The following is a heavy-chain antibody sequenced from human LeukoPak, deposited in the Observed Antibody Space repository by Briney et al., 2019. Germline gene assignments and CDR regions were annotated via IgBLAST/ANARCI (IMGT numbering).Heavy chain of an antibody. CDR2: ISSSRIYI. CDR3: ARDSPSGYSYGPSVDY. J-gene: IGHJ4*02. D-gene: IGHD5-18*01. Sequence: GGSLRLSCAASGFTFSTYDMNWVRQAPGKGLEWVSSISSSRIYIFYADSVKGRFTISRDNAKNSLYLQMNSLRAEDTAVYYCARDSPSGYSYGPSVDYWGQGTLVTVSS. V-gene: IGHV3-21*01. CDR1: GFTFSTYD.